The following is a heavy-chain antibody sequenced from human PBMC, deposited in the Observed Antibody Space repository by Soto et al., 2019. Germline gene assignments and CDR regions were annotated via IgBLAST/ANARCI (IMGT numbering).Heavy chain of an antibody. CDR1: GGTFSSYA. V-gene: IGHV1-69*13. D-gene: IGHD2-15*01. CDR3: AGGLGYCSGGSCYSFPLDY. CDR2: IIPIFGTA. J-gene: IGHJ4*02. Sequence: ASVKVSCKASGGTFSSYAISWVRQAPGQGLEWMGGIIPIFGTANYAQKFQGRVTITADESTSTAYMELSSLRSEDTAVYYCAGGLGYCSGGSCYSFPLDYWGQGTLVTVSS.